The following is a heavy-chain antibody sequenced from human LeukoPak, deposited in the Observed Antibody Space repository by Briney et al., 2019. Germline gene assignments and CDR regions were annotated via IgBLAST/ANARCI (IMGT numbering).Heavy chain of an antibody. CDR1: GGSFSGYY. CDR3: ARQLYVSGSYYAPMDV. Sequence: SETLSLTCAVYGGSFSGYYWSWIRQPPGKGLEWIGEINHSGSTNYNPSLKSRVTISVDTSKNQFSLKMSSVTAADTAVYFCARQLYVSGSYYAPMDVWGKGTTVTISS. J-gene: IGHJ6*03. CDR2: INHSGST. V-gene: IGHV4-34*01. D-gene: IGHD3-10*01.